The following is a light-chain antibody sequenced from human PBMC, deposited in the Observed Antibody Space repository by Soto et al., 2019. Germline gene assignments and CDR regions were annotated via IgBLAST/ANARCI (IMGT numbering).Light chain of an antibody. Sequence: EFVLTQSPGTMSLSPGERATLSCRASQSVSSSYLAWYQQKPGQAPRLLIYGASSRATGIPDRFSGSGSGTDFTLTISRLEPEDFAVFYCQQYGGSALYTFGQGTKLEIK. CDR2: GAS. CDR3: QQYGGSALYT. CDR1: QSVSSSY. V-gene: IGKV3-20*01. J-gene: IGKJ2*01.